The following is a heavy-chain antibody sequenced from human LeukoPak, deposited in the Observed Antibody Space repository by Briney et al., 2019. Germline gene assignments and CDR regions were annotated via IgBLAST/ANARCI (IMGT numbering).Heavy chain of an antibody. CDR3: ARALYGDYGIDY. J-gene: IGHJ4*02. V-gene: IGHV1-58*02. D-gene: IGHD4-17*01. CDR2: IVVGSGNT. CDR1: GLTFSSSI. Sequence: GASVKVSCKASGLTFSSSIMQWVRQARGQRLDWIGWIVVGSGNTNYAQKFQERVTITRDMSTSTAYMELSSLRSEDTAVYYCARALYGDYGIDYWGQGTLVTVSS.